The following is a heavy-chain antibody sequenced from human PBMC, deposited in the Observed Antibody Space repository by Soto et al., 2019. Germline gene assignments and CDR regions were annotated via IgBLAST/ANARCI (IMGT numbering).Heavy chain of an antibody. V-gene: IGHV3-23*01. J-gene: IGHJ6*02. CDR3: AKDPGASLLYYYYGMDV. Sequence: QPGGSLRLSCAASGFTFSSYAMSWVRQAPGKGLEWVSAISGSGGSTYYADSVKGRFTISRDNSKNTLYLQMNSLRAEDTAVYYCAKDPGASLLYYYYGMDVWGQGTTVTVSS. CDR1: GFTFSSYA. CDR2: ISGSGGST. D-gene: IGHD3-10*01.